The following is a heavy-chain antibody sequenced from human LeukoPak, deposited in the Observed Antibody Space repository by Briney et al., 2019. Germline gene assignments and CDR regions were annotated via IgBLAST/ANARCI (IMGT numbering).Heavy chain of an antibody. J-gene: IGHJ4*02. D-gene: IGHD5-12*01. CDR2: ISGSGGST. Sequence: GGSLRLSCAASGFTLSSYAMSWVRQAPGKGLEWVSAISGSGGSTYYADSVKGRFTISRDNSKNTLYLQMNSLRAEDTAVYYCASVDIVATIRRGGLDYWGQGTLVTVSS. V-gene: IGHV3-23*01. CDR1: GFTLSSYA. CDR3: ASVDIVATIRRGGLDY.